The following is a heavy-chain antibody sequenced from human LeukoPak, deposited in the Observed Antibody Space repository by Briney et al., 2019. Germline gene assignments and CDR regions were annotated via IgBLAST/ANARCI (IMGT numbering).Heavy chain of an antibody. J-gene: IGHJ4*02. CDR1: GFTFSSYG. D-gene: IGHD6-19*01. Sequence: GGSLRLSCAASGFTFSSYGMNWVRQAPGKGLEWVSSISSSSSYIYYADSVKGRFTTSRDNAKNSLYLQMNSLRAEDTAVYYCARAKLGGWYDYWGQGTLVTVSS. CDR2: ISSSSSYI. CDR3: ARAKLGGWYDY. V-gene: IGHV3-21*01.